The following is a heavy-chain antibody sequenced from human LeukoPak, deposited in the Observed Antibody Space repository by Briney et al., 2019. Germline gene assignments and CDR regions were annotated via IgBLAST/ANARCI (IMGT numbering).Heavy chain of an antibody. V-gene: IGHV1-46*01. CDR1: GYTFTGYY. D-gene: IGHD3-3*01. CDR2: INPSGGST. J-gene: IGHJ5*02. Sequence: GASVKVSCKASGYTFTGYYMHWVRQAPGQGLEWMGIINPSGGSTSYAQKFQGRVTMTRDTSTSTVYMELSSLRSEDTAVYYCARDTKPMYYDFWSGYYTGGRSWFDPWGQGTLVTVSS. CDR3: ARDTKPMYYDFWSGYYTGGRSWFDP.